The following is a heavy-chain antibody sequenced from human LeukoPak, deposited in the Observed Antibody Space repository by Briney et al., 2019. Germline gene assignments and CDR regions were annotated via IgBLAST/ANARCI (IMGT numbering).Heavy chain of an antibody. V-gene: IGHV1-69*13. CDR1: GGTFSSYA. CDR3: ARPPTQHQAPGNYYMDV. D-gene: IGHD1-1*01. Sequence: ASVKVSCKASGGTFSSYAISWVRQAPGQGLEWMGGIIPIFGTANYAQKFQGRVTITADESTSTAYMELSSLRSEDTAVYYCARPPTQHQAPGNYYMDVWGKGTTVTVSS. CDR2: IIPIFGTA. J-gene: IGHJ6*03.